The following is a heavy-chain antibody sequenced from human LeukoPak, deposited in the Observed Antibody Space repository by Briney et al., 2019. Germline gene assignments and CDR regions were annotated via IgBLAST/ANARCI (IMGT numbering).Heavy chain of an antibody. CDR1: GLTLSSSA. D-gene: IGHD2-15*01. V-gene: IGHV3-23*01. Sequence: ESGGSLRLSCAASGLTLSSSAMSWVRQAPGKGLEWVSAISNNGGYTYYADSVQGRFTISRDNSKSTLCLRMNSLRAEDTAVYYCAKQLGYCSDGSCYFPYWGQGTLVTVSS. CDR2: ISNNGGYT. J-gene: IGHJ4*02. CDR3: AKQLGYCSDGSCYFPY.